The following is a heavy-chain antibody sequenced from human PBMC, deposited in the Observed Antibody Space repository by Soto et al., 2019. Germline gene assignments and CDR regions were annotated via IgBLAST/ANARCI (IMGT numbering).Heavy chain of an antibody. V-gene: IGHV3-30-3*01. CDR2: ISYDGSNK. CDR1: GFTFSSYA. Sequence: PGGSLRLSCAASGFTFSSYAMHWFRQAPGKGLEWVAVISYDGSNKYYADSVKGRFTISRDNSKNTLYLQMNSLRAEDTAVYYCARDGGGATFFDYWGQGTLVTVSS. J-gene: IGHJ4*02. CDR3: ARDGGGATFFDY. D-gene: IGHD1-26*01.